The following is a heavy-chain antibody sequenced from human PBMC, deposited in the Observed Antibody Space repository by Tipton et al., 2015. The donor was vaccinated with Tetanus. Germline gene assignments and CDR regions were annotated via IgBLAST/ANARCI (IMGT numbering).Heavy chain of an antibody. D-gene: IGHD6-19*01. J-gene: IGHJ4*02. CDR1: GGSIRSGGYY. CDR3: AKSDGAQTSGWYPSLYFDF. V-gene: IGHV4-61*08. Sequence: TLSLTCTVSGGSIRSGGYYWTWIRQHPERGLEWLAYISSSGSTNSNYSLKSRITMSRDTSKNQFSLKLASVTAADTAVYFCAKSDGAQTSGWYPSLYFDFWGQGTLVTVSS. CDR2: ISSSGST.